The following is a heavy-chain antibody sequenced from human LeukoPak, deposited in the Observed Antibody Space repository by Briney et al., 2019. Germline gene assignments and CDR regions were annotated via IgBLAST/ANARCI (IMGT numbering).Heavy chain of an antibody. J-gene: IGHJ4*02. CDR3: ARDLYRIVVVPHYFDY. Sequence: PGGSQRLSCAASGFTFSSYWMSWVRQAPGKGLEWVANIKQDGSEKYYVDSVKGRFTISRDNAKNSLYLQMNSLRAEDTAVYHCARDLYRIVVVPHYFDYWGQGTLVTVSS. V-gene: IGHV3-7*01. CDR2: IKQDGSEK. CDR1: GFTFSSYW. D-gene: IGHD3-22*01.